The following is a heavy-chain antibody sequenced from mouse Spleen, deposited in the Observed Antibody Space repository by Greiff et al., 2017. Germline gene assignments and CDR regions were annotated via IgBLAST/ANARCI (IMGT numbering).Heavy chain of an antibody. D-gene: IGHD2-9*01. CDR1: GFTFSNYW. V-gene: IGHV6-3*01. CDR2: IRLKSDNYAT. J-gene: IGHJ2*01. Sequence: EVKLMESGGGLVQPGGSMKLSCVASGFTFSNYWMNWVRQSPEKGLEWVAQIRLKSDNYATHYAESVKGRFTISRDDSKSSVYLQMNNLRAEDTGIYYCTDLLGLEPDYWGQGTTLTVSS. CDR3: TDLLGLEPDY.